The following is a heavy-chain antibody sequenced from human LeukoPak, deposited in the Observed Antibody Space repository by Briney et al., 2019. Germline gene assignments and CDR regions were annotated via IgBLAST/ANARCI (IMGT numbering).Heavy chain of an antibody. CDR1: GFTFSDYY. CDR2: ISSSGSTI. J-gene: IGHJ6*03. CDR3: ARVLVVPAADHYYYYYMDV. D-gene: IGHD2-2*01. V-gene: IGHV3-11*04. Sequence: GGSLRLSCAASGFTFSDYYMSWIRQAPGKGLEWVSYISSSGSTIYYADSVKGRFTISRDNAKNSLYLQMNSLRAEDTAVYYCARVLVVPAADHYYYYYMDVWGKGTTVTVSS.